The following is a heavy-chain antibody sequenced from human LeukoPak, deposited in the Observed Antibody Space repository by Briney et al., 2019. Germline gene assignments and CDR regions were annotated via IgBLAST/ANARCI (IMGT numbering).Heavy chain of an antibody. Sequence: SETLSLTCAVYGGSFSGYYWSWIRQPPGKGLEWIGEINHSGSTNYNPSLKSRVTISVDTSKNQFSLKLSSVTAADTAVYYCARYFLRVRSGSYYFDYWGQGTLVTVSS. CDR3: ARYFLRVRSGSYYFDY. CDR1: GGSFSGYY. CDR2: INHSGST. V-gene: IGHV4-34*01. D-gene: IGHD1-26*01. J-gene: IGHJ4*02.